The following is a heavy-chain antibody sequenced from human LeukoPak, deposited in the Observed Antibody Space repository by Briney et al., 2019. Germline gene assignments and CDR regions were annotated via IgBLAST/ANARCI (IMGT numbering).Heavy chain of an antibody. Sequence: GGSLRLSCTASGFSFSNYAMNWVRQAPGKGLEWLSYNSTSSTTIHYADSVKGRFTSSREDARNSLYLQMNSLRAEDTAVYFCARAPGNYYDSTGYWYFDLWGRGTLVTVSS. D-gene: IGHD3-22*01. J-gene: IGHJ2*01. CDR3: ARAPGNYYDSTGYWYFDL. CDR1: GFSFSNYA. V-gene: IGHV3-48*01. CDR2: NSTSSTTI.